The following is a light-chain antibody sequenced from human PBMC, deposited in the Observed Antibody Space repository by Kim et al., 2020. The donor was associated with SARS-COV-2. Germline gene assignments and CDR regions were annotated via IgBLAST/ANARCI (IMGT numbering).Light chain of an antibody. V-gene: IGLV3-1*01. CDR1: KLGDKF. Sequence: SYELTQPPSVSVSPGQTASITCSGDKLGDKFVCWYQQKPGQSPVLVIYQDGKRPSGIPERFSGSNSGNTATLTISGTQAMDETDYYCQVWDSSTAVFGGGTQLTVL. J-gene: IGLJ2*01. CDR2: QDG. CDR3: QVWDSSTAV.